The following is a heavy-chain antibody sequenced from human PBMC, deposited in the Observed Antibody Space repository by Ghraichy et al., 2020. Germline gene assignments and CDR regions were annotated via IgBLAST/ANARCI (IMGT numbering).Heavy chain of an antibody. V-gene: IGHV3-23*01. D-gene: IGHD3-10*01. CDR1: GFTFNNYD. CDR3: AKRHYDASGTYNW. Sequence: GGSLRLSCVASGFTFNNYDMTWVREAPGKGLEWVSGISGSGESAYYADSVKGRFTISRDNSKNTLYLQMNNARAEDTAVYYCAKRHYDASGTYNWWGQGTLVTVSS. J-gene: IGHJ4*02. CDR2: ISGSGESA.